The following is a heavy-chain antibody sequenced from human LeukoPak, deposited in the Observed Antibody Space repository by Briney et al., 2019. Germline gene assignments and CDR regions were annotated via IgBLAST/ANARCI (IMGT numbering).Heavy chain of an antibody. CDR1: GFTFSSYA. D-gene: IGHD2/OR15-2a*01. CDR2: ISDSAGFT. V-gene: IGHV3-23*01. Sequence: PGGSLRLSCAVSGFTFSSYAMSWVRQAPGKGLEWVSTISDSAGFTYHPDSVSGRFTISRDNSKNTLYLQMNSLRAEDTAVYYCAKYYTNYYYNGMDVWGQGTTVTVSS. CDR3: AKYYTNYYYNGMDV. J-gene: IGHJ6*02.